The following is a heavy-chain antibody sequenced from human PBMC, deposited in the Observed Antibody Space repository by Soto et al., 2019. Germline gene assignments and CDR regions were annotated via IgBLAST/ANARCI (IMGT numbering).Heavy chain of an antibody. J-gene: IGHJ4*02. Sequence: GGSLRLSCAASGFTFSSYAMSWVRQAPGKGLEWVSSISGTGGSTYYADSVKGRYSISRDNSKNTLYLQMNSLRADDTAVYYCTSLCPYSSSCPAKRDYWGQGTQVTVSS. CDR2: ISGTGGST. D-gene: IGHD6-13*01. CDR3: TSLCPYSSSCPAKRDY. CDR1: GFTFSSYA. V-gene: IGHV3-23*01.